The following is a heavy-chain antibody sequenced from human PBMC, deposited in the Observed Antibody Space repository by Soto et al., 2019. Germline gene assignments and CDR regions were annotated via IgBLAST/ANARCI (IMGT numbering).Heavy chain of an antibody. J-gene: IGHJ4*02. Sequence: QVQLQQWGAGLLKPSETLSLTCAVYGGSFSGYSWTWIRQPPGKGLEWIGEINHSGSTNYNPSLKSRVTTSVDTSKNQFSLKVSSVTAADTAVYYCARGKTYCSSGFCYEQLDYWGQGTLVTVSS. V-gene: IGHV4-34*01. CDR3: ARGKTYCSSGFCYEQLDY. D-gene: IGHD2-15*01. CDR1: GGSFSGYS. CDR2: INHSGST.